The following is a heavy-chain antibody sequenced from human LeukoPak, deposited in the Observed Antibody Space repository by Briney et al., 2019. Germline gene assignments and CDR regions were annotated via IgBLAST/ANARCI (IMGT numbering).Heavy chain of an antibody. V-gene: IGHV4-59*12. J-gene: IGHJ3*02. CDR1: GGSISNKY. CDR2: IYYSGST. Sequence: SETLSLTCTVSGGSISNKYWSWLRQPPGKGLEWIGYIYYSGSTNYNPSLKSRVTILVDTSKNQFSLKLSSVTAADTAMYYCVKSNSRYQPWTLDIWGRGTMVTVSS. CDR3: VKSNSRYQPWTLDI. D-gene: IGHD2-2*01.